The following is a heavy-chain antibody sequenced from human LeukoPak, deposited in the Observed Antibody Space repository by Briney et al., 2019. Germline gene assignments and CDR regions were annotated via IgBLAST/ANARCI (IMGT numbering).Heavy chain of an antibody. CDR2: ISSSSSYI. CDR1: GFTFSSYS. CDR3: ARDRGYGYGYYFDY. Sequence: GGSLRLSCAASGFTFSSYSMNWVRQAPGKGLEWVSSISSSSSYIYYADSVKGRFTISRDNAKNSLYLQMNSLRAEDTAVYYCARDRGYGYGYYFDYWGQGTLVTVSS. V-gene: IGHV3-21*01. D-gene: IGHD5-18*01. J-gene: IGHJ4*02.